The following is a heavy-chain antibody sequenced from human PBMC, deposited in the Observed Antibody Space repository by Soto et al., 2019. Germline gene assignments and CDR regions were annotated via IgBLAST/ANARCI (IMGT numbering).Heavy chain of an antibody. D-gene: IGHD3-3*01. Sequence: SVKVSCKASGGTFSSYAISWVRQAPGQGLEWMGGIIPIFGTANYAQKFQGRVTITADESTSTAYMELSSLRSEDTAVYYCARNNFGVVIGPFDYWGQGTLVTVS. CDR3: ARNNFGVVIGPFDY. V-gene: IGHV1-69*13. CDR2: IIPIFGTA. CDR1: GGTFSSYA. J-gene: IGHJ4*02.